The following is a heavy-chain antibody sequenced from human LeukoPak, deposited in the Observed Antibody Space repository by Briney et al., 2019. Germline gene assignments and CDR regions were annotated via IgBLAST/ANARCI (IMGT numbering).Heavy chain of an antibody. CDR3: ARYNYDFWSGYSKWFDP. J-gene: IGHJ5*02. CDR2: MYHSGSS. Sequence: SETLSLTCTVSGYSISSGFYWGWIRQPPGKGLEWIGSMYHSGSSYYNPSLKSRVTISLVTSKNQFSLKLSSVTAADTAVYYCARYNYDFWSGYSKWFDPWGQGTLVTVSS. CDR1: GYSISSGFY. D-gene: IGHD3-3*01. V-gene: IGHV4-38-2*02.